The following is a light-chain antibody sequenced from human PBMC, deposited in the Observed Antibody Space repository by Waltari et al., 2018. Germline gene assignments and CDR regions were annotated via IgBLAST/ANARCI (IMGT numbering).Light chain of an antibody. CDR1: QSVSSY. CDR2: DAS. V-gene: IGKV3-11*01. Sequence: EIVLTQSPATLSFSPGESATLSCRASQSVSSYLAWYQQKPGQAPRLLIYDASNRATGIPARFSGSGSGTDFTLTISSLEPEDFAVYYCQQRSNWPRGWTFGQGTKVEIK. CDR3: QQRSNWPRGWT. J-gene: IGKJ1*01.